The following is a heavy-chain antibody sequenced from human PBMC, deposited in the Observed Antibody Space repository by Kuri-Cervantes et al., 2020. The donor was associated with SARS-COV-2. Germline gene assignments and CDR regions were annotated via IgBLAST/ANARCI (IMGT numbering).Heavy chain of an antibody. J-gene: IGHJ5*02. CDR3: ARDGSSSWFNWFDP. CDR2: ISAYNGNT. Sequence: ASVKVSCKASGYTFTSYGISWVRQAPGQGLEWMGWISAYNGNTNYAQKFQGRVTMTRDTSISTAYMELSRLRSDDTAVYYCARDGSSSWFNWFDPWGQGTLVTVSS. CDR1: GYTFTSYG. V-gene: IGHV1-18*01. D-gene: IGHD6-13*01.